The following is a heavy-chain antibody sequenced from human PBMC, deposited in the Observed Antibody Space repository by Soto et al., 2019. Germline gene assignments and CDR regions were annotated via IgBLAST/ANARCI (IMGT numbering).Heavy chain of an antibody. D-gene: IGHD3-16*01. V-gene: IGHV1-69*06. CDR2: FTPALGTA. J-gene: IGHJ2*01. Sequence: QAQLVQSGAELKQPGSSVKVSCKASGGTYSSYPITWVRQAPGHGLEWLGSFTPALGTANYPKKFQDRLTITADTCASTTSLELRSLRSADTGVYYCAREGGDGYVWEGYWFLDLWGRGALVTVSS. CDR1: GGTYSSYP. CDR3: AREGGDGYVWEGYWFLDL.